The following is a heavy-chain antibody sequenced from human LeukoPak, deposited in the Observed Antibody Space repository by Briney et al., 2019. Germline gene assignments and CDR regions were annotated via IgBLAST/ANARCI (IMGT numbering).Heavy chain of an antibody. CDR3: AKSKSYSSSSVYFQH. V-gene: IGHV3-23*01. J-gene: IGHJ1*01. Sequence: GGSLRLSCVASGFTFSNYAMTWVRQAPGKGLEWVSALSSSGGTTFYADSVKGRFTISRDNSKNTLYLQMNSLRAEDTAVYYCAKSKSYSSSSVYFQHWGQGTLVTVSS. CDR2: LSSSGGTT. CDR1: GFTFSNYA. D-gene: IGHD6-6*01.